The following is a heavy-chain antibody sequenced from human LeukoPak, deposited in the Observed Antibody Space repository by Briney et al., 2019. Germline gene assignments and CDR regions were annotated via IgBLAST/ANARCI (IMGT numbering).Heavy chain of an antibody. J-gene: IGHJ5*02. CDR2: IYYSGST. CDR3: ARDGPSSSWSLDP. D-gene: IGHD6-13*01. Sequence: PSETLSLTCTVSGGSISSYYWSWIRQPPGKGLEWIGYIYYSGSTNYNPSLKSRVTISVDTSKNQFSLKLSSVTAADTAVYYCARDGPSSSWSLDPWGQGTLVTVSS. V-gene: IGHV4-59*01. CDR1: GGSISSYY.